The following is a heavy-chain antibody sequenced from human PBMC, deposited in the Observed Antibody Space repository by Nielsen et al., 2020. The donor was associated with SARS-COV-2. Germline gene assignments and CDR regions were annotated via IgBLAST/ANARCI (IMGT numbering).Heavy chain of an antibody. J-gene: IGHJ4*02. V-gene: IGHV3-48*04. CDR2: ISSSGSTI. Sequence: GGSLRLSCAASGFTFSSYSMNWVRQAPGKGLEWVSSISSSGSTIYYADSVKGRFTISRDNAKNSLYLQMNSLRAEDTAVYYCARGRDYDPYFDYWGQGTLVTVSS. CDR1: GFTFSSYS. D-gene: IGHD4-17*01. CDR3: ARGRDYDPYFDY.